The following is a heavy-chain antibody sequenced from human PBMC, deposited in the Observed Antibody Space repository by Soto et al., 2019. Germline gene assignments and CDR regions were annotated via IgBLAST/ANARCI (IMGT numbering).Heavy chain of an antibody. V-gene: IGHV3-30*18. D-gene: IGHD2-15*01. CDR3: AKGGGYCSGGSCRHLDY. Sequence: QVQLVESGGGVVQPGRSLRLSCAASGFTFSSYGMHWVRQAPGKGLEWVAVISYDGSNKYYADSVKGRFTISRDNSKNTLYLQMNSLRAEDTAVYYWAKGGGYCSGGSCRHLDYWGQGTLVTVSS. CDR2: ISYDGSNK. CDR1: GFTFSSYG. J-gene: IGHJ4*02.